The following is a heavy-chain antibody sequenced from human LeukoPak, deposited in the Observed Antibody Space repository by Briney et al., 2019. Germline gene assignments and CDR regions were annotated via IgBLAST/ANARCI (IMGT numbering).Heavy chain of an antibody. CDR2: IRSKAYGGTT. J-gene: IGHJ6*02. CDR3: TSPLCSGGSCYGPGYYGMDV. CDR1: GFTVSSNY. Sequence: PGGSLRLSCAASGFTVSSNYMSWFRQAPGKGLEWVGFIRSKAYGGTTEYAASVKGRFTISRDDSKSIAYLQMNSLKTEDTAVYYCTSPLCSGGSCYGPGYYGMDVWGQGTTVIVSS. D-gene: IGHD2-15*01. V-gene: IGHV3-49*03.